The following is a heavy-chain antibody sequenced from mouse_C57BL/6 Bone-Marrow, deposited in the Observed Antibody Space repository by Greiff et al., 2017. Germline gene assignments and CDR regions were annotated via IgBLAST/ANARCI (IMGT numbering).Heavy chain of an antibody. J-gene: IGHJ2*01. V-gene: IGHV5-12*01. CDR2: ISNGGGST. Sequence: EVTLVESGGGLVQPGGSLKLSCAASGFTFSDYYMYWVRQTPEKRLEWVAYISNGGGSTYYPDTVKGRFTISRDNAKNTLYLQMSRLKSEDTAMYYCAREGRGYYFDYWGQGTTLTVSS. CDR1: GFTFSDYY. CDR3: AREGRGYYFDY.